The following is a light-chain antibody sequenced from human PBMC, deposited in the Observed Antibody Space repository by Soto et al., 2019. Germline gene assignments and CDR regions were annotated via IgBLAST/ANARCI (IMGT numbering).Light chain of an antibody. CDR3: QHFYNWPVT. Sequence: VVLTQSPATLSVSPGETATFSCRASHNISNNLAWYQHKPGQAPRLLISYASSGATGIPGRFSGSGSGTEFALTISSLQPEDSAVYSCQHFYNWPVTFGGGTKVEL. J-gene: IGKJ4*01. V-gene: IGKV3-15*01. CDR2: YAS. CDR1: HNISNN.